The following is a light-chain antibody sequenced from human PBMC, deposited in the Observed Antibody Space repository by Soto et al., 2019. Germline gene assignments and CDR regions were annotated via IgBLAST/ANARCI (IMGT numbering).Light chain of an antibody. CDR1: QSVSSNY. Sequence: EIVLTQSPGTLSLSPGERATLSCRASQSVSSNYLAWYQQIPGQAPRLLIYGASSRATGIPDRFSGSGSGTDFTLTISRLEPEDFAMYYCQQYCSSPYTFGQGTKLEIK. J-gene: IGKJ2*01. CDR2: GAS. CDR3: QQYCSSPYT. V-gene: IGKV3-20*01.